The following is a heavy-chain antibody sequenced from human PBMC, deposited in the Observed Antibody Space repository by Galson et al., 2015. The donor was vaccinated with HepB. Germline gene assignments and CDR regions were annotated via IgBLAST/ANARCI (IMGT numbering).Heavy chain of an antibody. V-gene: IGHV3-15*01. CDR3: TTECSTSCYWARIDP. Sequence: SLRLSCAASGFTFSNAWMSWVRQAPGKGLEWVGRIKSKTDGGTTDYAAPVKGRFTISRDDSKNTLYLQMNSLKTEDTAVYYCTTECSTSCYWARIDPWGQGTLVTVSS. CDR1: GFTFSNAW. D-gene: IGHD2-2*01. CDR2: IKSKTDGGTT. J-gene: IGHJ5*02.